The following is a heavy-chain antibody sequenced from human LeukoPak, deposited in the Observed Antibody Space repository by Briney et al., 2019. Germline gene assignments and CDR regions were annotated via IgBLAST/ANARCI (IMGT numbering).Heavy chain of an antibody. CDR2: IYYSGST. CDR1: GGSVSSGSYY. Sequence: SETLSLTCTVSGGSVSSGSYYWSWIRQPPGKGLEWIVYIYYSGSTNYNPSLKSRVTISVDTSKNQFSLKLSSVAAADTAVYYCARAPGAAAGPYYYYYYGTDVWGQGTTVTVSS. CDR3: ARAPGAAAGPYYYYYYGTDV. D-gene: IGHD6-13*01. V-gene: IGHV4-61*01. J-gene: IGHJ6*02.